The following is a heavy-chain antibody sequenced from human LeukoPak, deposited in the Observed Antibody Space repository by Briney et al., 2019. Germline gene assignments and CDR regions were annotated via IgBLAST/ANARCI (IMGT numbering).Heavy chain of an antibody. CDR2: IRYDGSNK. J-gene: IGHJ4*02. V-gene: IGHV3-30*02. CDR1: GFTFSSYG. Sequence: GGSLRLSCAASGFTFSSYGMHWVRQAPGKGLEWVAFIRYDGSNKYYADSVKGRFTISRDNSKNTLYLQMNSLRAEDTAVYYCAKRAPADYWGQGTLVTVSS. CDR3: AKRAPADY.